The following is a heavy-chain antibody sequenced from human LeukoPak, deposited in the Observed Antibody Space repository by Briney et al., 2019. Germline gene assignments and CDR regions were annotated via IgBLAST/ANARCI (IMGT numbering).Heavy chain of an antibody. CDR1: GFTFSSYW. D-gene: IGHD6-13*01. CDR3: ARDPPESGYSSSWYPWFDP. V-gene: IGHV3-74*01. CDR2: INTDGSST. J-gene: IGHJ5*02. Sequence: GALRLSCAASGFTFSSYWMHWVRQAPGKGLVWVSRINTDGSSTSYADSVKGRFTISRDNAKNTLYLQMNSLRAEDTAVYYCARDPPESGYSSSWYPWFDPWGQGTLVTVSS.